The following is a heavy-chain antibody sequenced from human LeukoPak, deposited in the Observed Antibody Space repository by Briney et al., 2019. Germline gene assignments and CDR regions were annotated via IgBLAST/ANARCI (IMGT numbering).Heavy chain of an antibody. CDR2: IIPIFGTA. D-gene: IGHD4-17*01. V-gene: IGHV1-69*13. J-gene: IGHJ5*02. Sequence: ASVKVSCKASGGAFSSYAISWVRQAPGQGLEWMGGIIPIFGTANYAQKFQGRVTITADESTSTAYMELSSLRSDDTAVYYCARGFTVTTDWFDPWGQGTLVTVSS. CDR3: ARGFTVTTDWFDP. CDR1: GGAFSSYA.